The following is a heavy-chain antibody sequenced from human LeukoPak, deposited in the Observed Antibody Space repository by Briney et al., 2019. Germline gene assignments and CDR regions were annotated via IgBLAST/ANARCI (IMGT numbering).Heavy chain of an antibody. Sequence: PSETLSLTCAVYGGSFSGYYWSWIRQPPGKGLEWIGEINHSGSTNYNPSLKSRVTISVDTSKNQFSLKLSSVTAADTAVYYCARDRGSSSSDWFDPWGQGTLVTVSS. CDR3: ARDRGSSSSDWFDP. V-gene: IGHV4-34*01. CDR1: GGSFSGYY. D-gene: IGHD6-6*01. CDR2: INHSGST. J-gene: IGHJ5*02.